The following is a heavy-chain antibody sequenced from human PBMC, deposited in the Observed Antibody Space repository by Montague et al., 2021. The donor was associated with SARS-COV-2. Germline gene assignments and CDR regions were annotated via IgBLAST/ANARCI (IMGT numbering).Heavy chain of an antibody. CDR2: IYYSGST. D-gene: IGHD2-2*01. Sequence: TLSLTCTVSGGSISSGGYYWSWIRQHPGKGLEWIGYIYYSGSTYYNPSLKSRVTISVDTSKNQFSLKLSFVTAADTAVYYCAREPRVGQLLSIYYYGMDVGGQGTTVTVSS. V-gene: IGHV4-31*03. CDR3: AREPRVGQLLSIYYYGMDV. CDR1: GGSISSGGYY. J-gene: IGHJ6*02.